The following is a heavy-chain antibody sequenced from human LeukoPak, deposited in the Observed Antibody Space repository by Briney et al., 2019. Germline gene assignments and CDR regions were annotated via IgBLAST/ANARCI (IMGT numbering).Heavy chain of an antibody. Sequence: PSGTLSLTPAVSGGSLSSYYWSCIPAPPGEGLGRSGYIYYIVSTKYNTSPKSLVTISVETSKNTFSLKRSSVAPADTAVYYCASVGMYSPGIYYYYMDVWGKGTTVTVSS. CDR1: GGSLSSYY. CDR2: IYYIVST. J-gene: IGHJ6*03. V-gene: IGHV4-59*01. D-gene: IGHD1-26*01. CDR3: ASVGMYSPGIYYYYMDV.